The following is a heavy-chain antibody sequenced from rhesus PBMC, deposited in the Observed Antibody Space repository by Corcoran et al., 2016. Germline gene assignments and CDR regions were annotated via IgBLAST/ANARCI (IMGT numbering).Heavy chain of an antibody. V-gene: IGHV5-20*01. J-gene: IGHJ4*01. D-gene: IGHD6-31*01. CDR3: AKSRDSSGWAGDY. CDR1: GYRFTSYW. CDR2: IDPSDSDT. Sequence: EVQLVQSGAEVKRPGESLTLSCKTSGYRFTSYWIRRVRQLPGEGLEWMGAIDPSDSDTRYNPSFQGQVTISADKSISTAYLQWSRLKASDTATYYCAKSRDSSGWAGDYWGQGVLVTVSS.